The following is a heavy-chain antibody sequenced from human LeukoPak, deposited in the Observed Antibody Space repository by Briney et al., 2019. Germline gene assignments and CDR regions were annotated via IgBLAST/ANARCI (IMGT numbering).Heavy chain of an antibody. J-gene: IGHJ4*02. V-gene: IGHV3-15*01. CDR3: TTDSRTAAPPHFDY. D-gene: IGHD6-13*01. CDR2: IKSKTDGETI. Sequence: GGSLILSCAASGFSFSKAWMSWVRQAPGKGLEWVGRIKSKTDGETIQYAAPVEGRFTISRDDSKNTLDLQMNSLKTEDTAVYYCTTDSRTAAPPHFDYWGQGSLVTVSS. CDR1: GFSFSKAW.